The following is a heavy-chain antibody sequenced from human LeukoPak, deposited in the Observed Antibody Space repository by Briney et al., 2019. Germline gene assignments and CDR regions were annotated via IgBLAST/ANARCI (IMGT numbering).Heavy chain of an antibody. D-gene: IGHD2-8*02. CDR3: ARGGVLLGIDY. CDR1: GGTFSSYA. CDR2: IIPIFGTA. J-gene: IGHJ4*02. V-gene: IGHV1-69*06. Sequence: SVKVSWKASGGTFSSYAISWVRQAPGQGLEWMGGIIPIFGTANYAQKFQGRVTITADKSTSTAYMELSRLRSDDTAVYYCARGGVLLGIDYWGQGTLVTVSS.